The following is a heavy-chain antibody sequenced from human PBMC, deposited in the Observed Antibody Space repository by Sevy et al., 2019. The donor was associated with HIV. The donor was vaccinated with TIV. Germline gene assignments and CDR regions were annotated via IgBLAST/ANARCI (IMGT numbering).Heavy chain of an antibody. V-gene: IGHV4-4*07. Sequence: SETLSLTCTVSGGSISSYYWSWIRQPAGKGLEWIGRIYTSGSTYYNPSLKSRVTMSVDTSKNQFSLKLSSVTAADTAVYYCARAGCSGGSCYYYYYGMDVWGQGTTVTVSS. D-gene: IGHD2-15*01. J-gene: IGHJ6*02. CDR1: GGSISSYY. CDR2: IYTSGST. CDR3: ARAGCSGGSCYYYYYGMDV.